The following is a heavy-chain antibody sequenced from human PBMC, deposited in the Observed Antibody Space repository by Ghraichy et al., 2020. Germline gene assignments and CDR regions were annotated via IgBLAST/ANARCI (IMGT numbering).Heavy chain of an antibody. CDR2: IYYSGST. Sequence: SETLSLTCTVSGGSISSSSYYWGWIRQPPGKGLEWIGSIYYSGSTYYNPSLKSRVTISVDTSKNQFSLKLSSVTAADTAVYYCAREFVGATLSAFDIWGQGTMVTVSS. D-gene: IGHD1-26*01. J-gene: IGHJ3*02. CDR3: AREFVGATLSAFDI. CDR1: GGSISSSSYY. V-gene: IGHV4-39*07.